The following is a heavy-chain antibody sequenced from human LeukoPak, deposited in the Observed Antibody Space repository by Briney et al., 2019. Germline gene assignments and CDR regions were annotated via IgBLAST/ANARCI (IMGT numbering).Heavy chain of an antibody. CDR1: GFTFSSYA. J-gene: IGHJ4*02. D-gene: IGHD5-12*01. Sequence: GGSLRLSCAASGFTFSSYAMSWVRQAPGKGLEWVSSISGGGAVTYYADSVKGRFTISRDNSKNTVYLQMNSLRAEDTAVYYCAKVPRVATIEIFDYWGQGTLVTVSS. V-gene: IGHV3-23*01. CDR3: AKVPRVATIEIFDY. CDR2: ISGGGAVT.